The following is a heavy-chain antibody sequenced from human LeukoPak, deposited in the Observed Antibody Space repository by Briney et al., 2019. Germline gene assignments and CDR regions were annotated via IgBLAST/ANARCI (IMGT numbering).Heavy chain of an antibody. V-gene: IGHV1-69*05. CDR2: IIPIFGTA. CDR1: GGTFSSYG. CDR3: ARDDSSGYYYLGY. Sequence: SVKVSCKASGGTFSSYGISWVRQAPGQGLDWMGRIIPIFGTANYAQKFQGRVTITTDESTSTACMELSSLRSEDTAVYYCARDDSSGYYYLGYWGQGTLVTVPS. D-gene: IGHD3-22*01. J-gene: IGHJ4*02.